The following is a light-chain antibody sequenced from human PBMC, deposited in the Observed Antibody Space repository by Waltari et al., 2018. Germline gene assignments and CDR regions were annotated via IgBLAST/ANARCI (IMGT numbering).Light chain of an antibody. CDR3: CSYAGSSWV. CDR1: SSDVGRYHL. V-gene: IGLV2-23*01. CDR2: EGS. J-gene: IGLJ3*02. Sequence: QSALTQPASVSGSPGQSITIPCTGTSSDVGRYHLVPWYQQHPGKAPKLMIYEGSKRPSGVSNRFSGSKSGNTASLTISGLQAEDEADYYCCSYAGSSWVFGGGTKLTVL.